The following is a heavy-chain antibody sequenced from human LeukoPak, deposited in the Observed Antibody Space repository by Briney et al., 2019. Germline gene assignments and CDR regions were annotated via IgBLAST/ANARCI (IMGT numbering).Heavy chain of an antibody. J-gene: IGHJ5*02. CDR2: INPNSGGT. CDR1: GYTFTGYY. Sequence: ASLKVSCKASGYTFTGYYMHWVRQAPGQGLEWMGWINPNSGGTNYAQKFQGRVTMPRDTSISTAYMELSRLRSDDTAVYYCATEGKQQLANWFDPWGQGTLVTVSS. CDR3: ATEGKQQLANWFDP. V-gene: IGHV1-2*02. D-gene: IGHD6-13*01.